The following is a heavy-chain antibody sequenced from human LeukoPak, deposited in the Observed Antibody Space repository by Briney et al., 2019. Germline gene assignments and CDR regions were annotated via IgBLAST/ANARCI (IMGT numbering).Heavy chain of an antibody. D-gene: IGHD3-9*01. CDR1: GGSFSGYY. V-gene: IGHV4-34*01. CDR3: ARRAGNDILTGYYDY. J-gene: IGHJ4*02. Sequence: SETLSLTCAVYGGSFSGYYWSWIRQPPGKGLEWIREINHSGSTNYNPSLKSRVTISVDTSKNQFSLKLSSVTAADTAVYYCARRAGNDILTGYYDYWGQGTLVTVSS. CDR2: INHSGST.